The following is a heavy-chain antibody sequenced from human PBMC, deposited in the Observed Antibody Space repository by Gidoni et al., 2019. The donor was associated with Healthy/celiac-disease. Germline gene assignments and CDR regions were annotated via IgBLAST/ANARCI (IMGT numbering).Heavy chain of an antibody. Sequence: QVQLQESGPGLVKPSETLSLTCTVSGGSISSYYWSWIRQPPGKGLEWIGYIYYSGSTNYNPSLKSRVTISVDTSKNQFSLKLSSVTAADTAVYYCARGVEYSSSSWFDYWGQGTLVTVSS. V-gene: IGHV4-59*01. D-gene: IGHD6-6*01. J-gene: IGHJ4*02. CDR2: IYYSGST. CDR3: ARGVEYSSSSWFDY. CDR1: GGSISSYY.